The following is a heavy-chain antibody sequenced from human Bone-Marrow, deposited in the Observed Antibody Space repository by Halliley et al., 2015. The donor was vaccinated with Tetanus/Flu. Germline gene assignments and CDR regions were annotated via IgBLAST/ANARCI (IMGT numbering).Heavy chain of an antibody. CDR3: GRDSLLGPTID. D-gene: IGHD1-26*01. CDR2: IYYSGST. J-gene: IGHJ4*02. Sequence: GLVKPSETLSVTCTVSGASVNTGDYYWSWFRQAPGKGLEWIGYIYYSGSTNYNPSLMGRVTISLDTSKNQFSLKLTSVTPADTAVYFCGRDSLLGPTIDWGQGNQVSVTS. CDR1: GASVNTGDYY. V-gene: IGHV4-61*08.